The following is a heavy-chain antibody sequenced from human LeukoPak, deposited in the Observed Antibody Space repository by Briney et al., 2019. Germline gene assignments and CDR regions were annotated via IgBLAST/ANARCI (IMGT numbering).Heavy chain of an antibody. Sequence: SETLSLTCTVSGGSISSSTYYWGWIRQPPGKGLEWIGAMYYTGSTYYNPSLRSRVTISVDTSKNQFSLKLSSVTAADTALYYCASAPRQGSIGSLDYWGQGTLVTASS. CDR1: GGSISSSTYY. CDR2: MYYTGST. V-gene: IGHV4-39*01. CDR3: ASAPRQGSIGSLDY. J-gene: IGHJ4*02. D-gene: IGHD3-10*01.